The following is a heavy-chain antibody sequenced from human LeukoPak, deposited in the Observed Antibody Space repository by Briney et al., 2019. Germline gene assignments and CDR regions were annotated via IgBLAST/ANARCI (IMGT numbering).Heavy chain of an antibody. Sequence: PSETLSLTCTASGGSIINHYWSWIRQPAGKGLEWIVRIYSSGSANYSPSLKSRVSMSIDTSNNHFSLNLTSVTAADTALYFCARDVRYASGWSTPESWGQGTLVTVSS. CDR3: ARDVRYASGWSTPES. J-gene: IGHJ5*02. CDR1: GGSIINHY. V-gene: IGHV4-4*07. CDR2: IYSSGSA. D-gene: IGHD6-19*01.